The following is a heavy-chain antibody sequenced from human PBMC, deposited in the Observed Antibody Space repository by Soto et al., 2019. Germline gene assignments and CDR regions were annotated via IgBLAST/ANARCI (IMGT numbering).Heavy chain of an antibody. D-gene: IGHD3-3*01. Sequence: GGSLRLSCAASGFTFSRHAIHWVRLTPGRGLEWVLAISRDGSYIYYTDSVKGRFTVSRDNSKNTVFVQMNRLIPDDTALYFCARTRNGGVADSFDSWGQGTRVTVS. CDR2: ISRDGSYI. CDR3: ARTRNGGVADSFDS. J-gene: IGHJ5*01. CDR1: GFTFSRHA. V-gene: IGHV3-30*04.